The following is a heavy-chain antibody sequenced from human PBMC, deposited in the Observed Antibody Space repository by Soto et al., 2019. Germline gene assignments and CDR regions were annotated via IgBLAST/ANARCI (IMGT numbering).Heavy chain of an antibody. Sequence: PSETLSLTCTVSGGSISSYYWSWIRQPPGKGLEWIGYIYYSGSTNCNPSLKSRVTISVDTSKNQFSLKLSSVTAADTAVYYCAREKVAGTGWWFDPWGQGTLVTVSS. V-gene: IGHV4-59*01. J-gene: IGHJ5*02. CDR1: GGSISSYY. CDR2: IYYSGST. CDR3: AREKVAGTGWWFDP. D-gene: IGHD6-19*01.